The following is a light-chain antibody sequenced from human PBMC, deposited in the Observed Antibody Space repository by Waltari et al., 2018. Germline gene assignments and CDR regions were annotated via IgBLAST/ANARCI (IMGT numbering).Light chain of an antibody. V-gene: IGKV1-39*01. CDR3: QQSYSSPPIT. J-gene: IGKJ5*01. Sequence: CRASQSSRTYLSWYQQKPGKAPRVLVYGASILETGVPSRFSGSGSGTDFTLTISGLQPEDVATYYCQQSYSSPPITFGQGTRLEIK. CDR2: GAS. CDR1: QSSRTY.